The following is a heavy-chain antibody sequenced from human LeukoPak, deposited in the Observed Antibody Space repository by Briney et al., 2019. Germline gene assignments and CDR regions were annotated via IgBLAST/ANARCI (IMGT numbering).Heavy chain of an antibody. CDR2: IISSSSYT. D-gene: IGHD3-22*01. Sequence: GGSLRLSCAASGFTFSDYYMSWIPQAPGEGVEGVLYIISSSSYTNYADSVKGRFTISRDNAKNSLYLQMNSLRAEDTAVYYCAREGYYYDSSGSRAAFDIWGQGTMVTVSS. V-gene: IGHV3-11*05. J-gene: IGHJ3*02. CDR1: GFTFSDYY. CDR3: AREGYYYDSSGSRAAFDI.